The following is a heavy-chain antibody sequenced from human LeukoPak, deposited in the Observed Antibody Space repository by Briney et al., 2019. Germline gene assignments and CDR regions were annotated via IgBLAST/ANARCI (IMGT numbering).Heavy chain of an antibody. V-gene: IGHV4-34*01. J-gene: IGHJ6*02. CDR3: ARGIGGDCYLGSCYYYYYGMDV. Sequence: SETLSLTCAVYGGSFSGYYWSWIRQPPGKGLEWIGEINHSGSTNYNPSLKSRVTISVDTSKNQFSLKLSSVTAADTAVYYCARGIGGDCYLGSCYYYYYGMDVWGQGTTVTVPS. D-gene: IGHD2-21*02. CDR2: INHSGST. CDR1: GGSFSGYY.